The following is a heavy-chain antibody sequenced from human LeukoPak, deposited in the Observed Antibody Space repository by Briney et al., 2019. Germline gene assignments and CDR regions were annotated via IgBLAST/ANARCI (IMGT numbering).Heavy chain of an antibody. CDR2: IYSGGST. CDR1: GFIVSSNY. V-gene: IGHV3-66*01. D-gene: IGHD3-16*01. J-gene: IGHJ4*02. CDR3: ARNKYDYVWGIGFDY. Sequence: PGGSLRLSCAASGFIVSSNYMSWVRQAPGKGLEWVSVIYSGGSTYYADSVKGRFTISRDNSKNTLYLQMNSLRAEDTAVYYCARNKYDYVWGIGFDYWGQGTLVTVSS.